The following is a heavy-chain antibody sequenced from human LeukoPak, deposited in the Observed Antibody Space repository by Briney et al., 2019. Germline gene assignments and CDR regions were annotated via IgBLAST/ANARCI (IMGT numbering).Heavy chain of an antibody. CDR3: ARRWSFDH. J-gene: IGHJ4*02. V-gene: IGHV3-30*03. CDR1: GFTFSDYY. Sequence: GGSLRLSCAASGFTFSDYYMSWIRQAPGKGLECVAVISYDESDKYYADSVKGRFTISRDNSKNTLYLQMNSLRVEATAVYYCARRWSFDHWGQGTLVTVSS. D-gene: IGHD6-13*01. CDR2: ISYDESDK.